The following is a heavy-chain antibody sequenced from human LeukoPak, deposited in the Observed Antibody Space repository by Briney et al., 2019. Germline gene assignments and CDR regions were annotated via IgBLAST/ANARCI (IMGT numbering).Heavy chain of an antibody. V-gene: IGHV3-48*04. CDR2: SSTVTGNI. D-gene: IGHD1-1*01. CDR1: GFAFFSTS. J-gene: IGHJ6*03. Sequence: GESLRLYCAASGFAFFSTSIHWVRQAPGKGLEWLSYSSTVTGNIYYADSVKGRFTISRDNAKSSLNLQMSSLRAEDTAVYFCATTENFYDMDVWGKGTTVTVSS. CDR3: ATTENFYDMDV.